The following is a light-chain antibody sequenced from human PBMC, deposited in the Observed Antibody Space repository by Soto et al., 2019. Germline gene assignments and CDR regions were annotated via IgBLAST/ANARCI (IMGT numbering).Light chain of an antibody. CDR1: QSVSSSY. Sequence: EIVLTQSPGTLSLSPGERATLSCRASQSVSSSYLAWYQQKPGQAPRLLIYGASSRATGIPDRFSGSGSGTDFTLTISRLDPEYFAVYYCQQYGSSITLGQGTRLEI. CDR2: GAS. CDR3: QQYGSSIT. J-gene: IGKJ5*01. V-gene: IGKV3-20*01.